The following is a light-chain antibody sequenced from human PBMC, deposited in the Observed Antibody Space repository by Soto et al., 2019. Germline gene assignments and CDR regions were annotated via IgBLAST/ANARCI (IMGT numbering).Light chain of an antibody. CDR2: GAS. V-gene: IGKV3-20*01. CDR3: QQYGSSPPSST. J-gene: IGKJ5*01. CDR1: QRVSSGY. Sequence: EIVLTQSPCTLSLSPGERATLSCSASQRVSSGYLAWYQQKPGQAPRLLIYGASNRATDIPDRFSGRGSGTDFTLTISRLEPEDFAVYYCQQYGSSPPSSTFGQGTRLEIK.